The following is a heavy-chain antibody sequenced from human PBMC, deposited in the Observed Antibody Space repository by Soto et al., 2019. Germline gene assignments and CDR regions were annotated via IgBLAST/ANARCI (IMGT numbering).Heavy chain of an antibody. V-gene: IGHV4-34*01. D-gene: IGHD2-21*01. Sequence: GTLSLTCSVYGASLSDNYCNWLRQPPGKGLEWIGEINHSGNTNYNPSLRSRVTISIDTSKNQLSLNLRSVSAADTAVYYCERGRGEFDAWGQGTPVTVS. CDR1: GASLSDNY. CDR3: ERGRGEFDA. CDR2: INHSGNT. J-gene: IGHJ5*02.